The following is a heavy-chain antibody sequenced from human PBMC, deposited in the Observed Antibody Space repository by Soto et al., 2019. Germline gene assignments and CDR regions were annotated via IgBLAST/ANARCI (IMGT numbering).Heavy chain of an antibody. CDR1: GFSFSAYR. J-gene: IGHJ6*02. D-gene: IGHD2-15*01. CDR2: ISSSSTTI. Sequence: GVSLRLSCAASGFSFSAYRMNWVRQAPGKGLEWVSYISSSSTTIYYAGSVKGRFTISRDNAQNSLFLQMNSLRDEDTAVYYCVRDWTYCSGGTCYYGMDVWGRGTTVTVSS. V-gene: IGHV3-48*02. CDR3: VRDWTYCSGGTCYYGMDV.